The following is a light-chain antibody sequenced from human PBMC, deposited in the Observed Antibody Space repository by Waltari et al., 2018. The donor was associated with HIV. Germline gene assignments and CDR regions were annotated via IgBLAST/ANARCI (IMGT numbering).Light chain of an antibody. CDR3: PVWDVRSDHQV. CDR1: NIRRQT. J-gene: IGLJ3*02. Sequence: SYVMTQSPSASVAPGPTAGITCGGDNIRRQTLHWYPQKPSRAPVLVIADDDNRPSGKPERFCGSNSGNTATLSISRVEAEDEADYYCPVWDVRSDHQVFGGGTKLTVV. V-gene: IGLV3-21*02. CDR2: DDD.